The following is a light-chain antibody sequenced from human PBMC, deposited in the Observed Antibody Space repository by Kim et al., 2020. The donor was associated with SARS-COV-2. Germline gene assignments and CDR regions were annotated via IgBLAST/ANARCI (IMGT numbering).Light chain of an antibody. CDR2: DVS. CDR1: SSDIGGYDY. Sequence: QSALTQPASVSGSPGQSIAISCTGTSSDIGGYDYVSWYQQHPDKVPKLMIYDVSNRPSGVSNRFSGSKSGNTASLTISGLRAEDEADYYCSSYTSSRLYVFGTGTKVTVL. CDR3: SSYTSSRLYV. J-gene: IGLJ1*01. V-gene: IGLV2-14*03.